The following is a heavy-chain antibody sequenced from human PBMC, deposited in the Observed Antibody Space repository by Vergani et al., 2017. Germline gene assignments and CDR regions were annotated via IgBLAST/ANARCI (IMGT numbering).Heavy chain of an antibody. CDR3: ARLGYCSSTTCRQAFDI. Sequence: EVQVVESGGGLVQPGGSLRLSCAASGFIFSDHYMDWVRQAPGKGLEWVGRTRNKANSYTTEYAASVKGRFTISRDDSKNSLYLQMNSLKIEDTAVYYCARLGYCSSTTCRQAFDIWGQGTMVTVSS. CDR1: GFIFSDHY. CDR2: TRNKANSYTT. D-gene: IGHD2-2*01. V-gene: IGHV3-72*01. J-gene: IGHJ3*02.